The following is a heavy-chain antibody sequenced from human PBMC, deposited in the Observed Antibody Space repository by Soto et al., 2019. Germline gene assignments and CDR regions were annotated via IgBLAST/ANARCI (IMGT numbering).Heavy chain of an antibody. J-gene: IGHJ6*03. CDR3: ARDPGGVTTESNYYYMDV. CDR2: INWNGGST. D-gene: IGHD4-17*01. CDR1: GFTFDDYG. Sequence: EVQLVESGGGVVRPGGSLRLSCAASGFTFDDYGMSWVRQAPGKGLEWVSGINWNGGSTGYADSVKGRFTISRDNAKNSLYLQMNSLRAEDTAFYDCARDPGGVTTESNYYYMDVWGKGTTVTVSS. V-gene: IGHV3-20*01.